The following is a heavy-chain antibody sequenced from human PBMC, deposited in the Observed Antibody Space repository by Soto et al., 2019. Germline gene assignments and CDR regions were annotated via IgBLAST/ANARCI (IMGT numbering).Heavy chain of an antibody. D-gene: IGHD2-21*02. Sequence: GESLKISCKASGYSFTSYWSGWVRQTPEKGLEWMGMIYPGDSDTRYSPSFQGQVTISADKSINTAYLQWSSLKASDTAIYYCAKCDCGGDWGVYHYDHWGQGSQVTVS. J-gene: IGHJ5*02. CDR2: IYPGDSDT. CDR1: GYSFTSYW. CDR3: AKCDCGGDWGVYHYDH. V-gene: IGHV5-51*01.